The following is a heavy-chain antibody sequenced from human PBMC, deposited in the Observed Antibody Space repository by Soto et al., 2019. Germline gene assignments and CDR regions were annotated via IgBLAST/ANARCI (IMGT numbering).Heavy chain of an antibody. V-gene: IGHV3-30-3*01. CDR2: ISYDGSNK. CDR1: GFTFSSYA. CDR3: ARDYYRFNSGYGFSMDV. Sequence: QVQLVESGGGVVQPGRSLRLSCAASGFTFSSYAMHWVRQAPGKGLEWVAVISYDGSNKYYADSVKGRFTISRDNSKNKIYLPMHRLRAEDTAVYYCARDYYRFNSGYGFSMDVWGQVTTVTVSS. J-gene: IGHJ6*02. D-gene: IGHD5-12*01.